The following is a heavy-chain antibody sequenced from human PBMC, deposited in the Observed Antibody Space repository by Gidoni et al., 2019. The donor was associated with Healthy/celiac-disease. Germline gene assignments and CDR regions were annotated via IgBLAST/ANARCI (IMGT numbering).Heavy chain of an antibody. D-gene: IGHD2-2*01. CDR3: AKANNIVVVPAAIGY. CDR1: EFTFRSYA. J-gene: IGHJ4*02. CDR2: ISGSGGST. V-gene: IGHV3-23*01. Sequence: EVQLLESGGGLVQPGGSLRLSCEASEFTFRSYAMSWVRQAPGKGLEWVSAISGSGGSTYYADSVKGRFTISRDNSKNTLYLQMNSLRAEDTAVYYCAKANNIVVVPAAIGYWGQGTLVTVSS.